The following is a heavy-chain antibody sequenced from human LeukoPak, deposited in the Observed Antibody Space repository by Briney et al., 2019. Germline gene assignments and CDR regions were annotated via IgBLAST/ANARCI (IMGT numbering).Heavy chain of an antibody. J-gene: IGHJ2*01. CDR3: VGGDWYFDL. CDR2: TFYRSKWFH. Sequence: SQTLSLTCAISGISVSSNNGTWNSIRQSPSRGLEWLGRTFYRSKWFHAYAISVKSRITINPDTSKNQFSLQLTSVTPEDTAVYYCVGGDWYFDLWGRGTLVTVSS. CDR1: GISVSSNNGT. V-gene: IGHV6-1*01.